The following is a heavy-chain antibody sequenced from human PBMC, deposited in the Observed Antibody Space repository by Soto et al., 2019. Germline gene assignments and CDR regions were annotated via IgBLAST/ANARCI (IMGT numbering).Heavy chain of an antibody. J-gene: IGHJ4*02. V-gene: IGHV3-23*01. CDR2: VRATDETT. CDR3: AKVRYRSWYFDN. Sequence: GGSLRLSCAASGFTFSSFAMSWVRQAPGKGPEWVSTVRATDETTSYADSVKGRFTVSRDNSNSTLFLHMNRLRVDDTALYYCAKVRYRSWYFDNWGQGTLVTVSS. D-gene: IGHD6-13*01. CDR1: GFTFSSFA.